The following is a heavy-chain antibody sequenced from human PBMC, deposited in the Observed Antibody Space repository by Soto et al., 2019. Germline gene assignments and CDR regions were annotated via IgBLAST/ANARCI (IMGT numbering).Heavy chain of an antibody. CDR2: IHGTRSIK. V-gene: IGHV3-48*02. CDR1: GFTSSFHA. CDR3: ARDARNADYDY. Sequence: EVQLVESGGGLVQPGGSLRLSCEVSGFTSSFHALNWFGQAPGKGLEWVAYIHGTRSIKYYADSVKGRFTISRDNAKNSLFLQMDSLRDEDTAVYYCARDARNADYDYWGQGTLVTVSS. D-gene: IGHD3-16*01. J-gene: IGHJ4*02.